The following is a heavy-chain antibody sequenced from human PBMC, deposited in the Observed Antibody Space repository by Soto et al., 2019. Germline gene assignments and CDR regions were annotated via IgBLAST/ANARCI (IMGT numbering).Heavy chain of an antibody. CDR2: ISAYNGNT. CDR1: GYTFTSYG. Sequence: GASVKVSCKASGYTFTSYGISWVRQAPGQGLEWMGWISAYNGNTNFAQKFEDRVTMTTATSTNTVFLELRSLKSDDTAIYYCARDRLRGYDSSGFYSWGQGTTVTVS. J-gene: IGHJ4*02. V-gene: IGHV1-18*01. CDR3: ARDRLRGYDSSGFYS. D-gene: IGHD3-22*01.